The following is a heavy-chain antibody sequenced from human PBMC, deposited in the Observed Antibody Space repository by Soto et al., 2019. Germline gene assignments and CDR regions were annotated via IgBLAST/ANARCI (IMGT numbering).Heavy chain of an antibody. Sequence: SETLSLTCTVSGGSISSGPYSWGWIRQPPGKGLEWTGTFYYSGSTHYNPSLESRVTISVDTSKNQFSLKLSSVTAADTAVYYCARRYGRNFDYWGQGTLVTAPQ. V-gene: IGHV4-39*07. CDR3: ARRYGRNFDY. CDR2: FYYSGST. J-gene: IGHJ4*02. CDR1: GGSISSGPYS. D-gene: IGHD1-20*01.